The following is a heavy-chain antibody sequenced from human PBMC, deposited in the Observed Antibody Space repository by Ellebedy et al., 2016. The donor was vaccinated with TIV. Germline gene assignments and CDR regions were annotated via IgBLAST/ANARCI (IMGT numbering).Heavy chain of an antibody. J-gene: IGHJ6*02. CDR1: GFTFSSYG. D-gene: IGHD1-1*01. CDR2: IWYDGSNK. CDR3: ARGYSEPFVFHFYSYHYVMDV. Sequence: GESLKISCAASGFTFSSYGMHWVRQAPGKGLEWVAVIWYDGSNKYYADSVKGRFTISRDNSKNTLYLQMNSLRAEDTAVYYCARGYSEPFVFHFYSYHYVMDVWGQGTTVTVSS. V-gene: IGHV3-33*01.